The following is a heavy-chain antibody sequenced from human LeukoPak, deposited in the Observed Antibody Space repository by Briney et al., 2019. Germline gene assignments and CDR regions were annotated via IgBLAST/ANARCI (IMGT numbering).Heavy chain of an antibody. CDR3: ATRCYCSGGSCYSDPYYFDY. J-gene: IGHJ4*02. D-gene: IGHD2-15*01. CDR1: GYTLTELS. CDR2: FDPEDGET. V-gene: IGHV1-24*01. Sequence: ASVKVSCKVSGYTLTELSMHWVRQAPGKGLEWMGGFDPEDGETIYAQKFQGRVTMTEDTSTDTAYMELSSLGSEDTAVYYCATRCYCSGGSCYSDPYYFDYWGQGTLVTVSS.